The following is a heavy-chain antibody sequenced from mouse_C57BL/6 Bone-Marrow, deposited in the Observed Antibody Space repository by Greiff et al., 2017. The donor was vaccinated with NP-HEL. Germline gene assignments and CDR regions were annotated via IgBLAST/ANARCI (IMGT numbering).Heavy chain of an antibody. CDR2: ISNGGGST. CDR1: RFTFSDYY. CDR3: ARQKGQLRLIDY. J-gene: IGHJ2*01. D-gene: IGHD3-2*02. V-gene: IGHV5-12*01. Sequence: EVHLVESGGGLVQPGGSLKLSCAASRFTFSDYYMYWVRQTPEKRLEWVAYISNGGGSTYYPDTVKGRFTISRDNAKNTLYLQMSRLKSEDTAMYYCARQKGQLRLIDYWGQGTTLTVSS.